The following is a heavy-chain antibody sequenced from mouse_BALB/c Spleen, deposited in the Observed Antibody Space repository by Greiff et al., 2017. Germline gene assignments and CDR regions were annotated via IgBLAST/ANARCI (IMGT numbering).Heavy chain of an antibody. CDR3: ARRYYVSQFAY. Sequence: VQLQQPGAELVKPGASVKLSCKASGYTFTSYWMHWVKQRPGQGLEWIGEINPSNGRTNYNEKFKSKATLTVDKSSSTAYMQLSSLTSEDSAVYYCARRYYVSQFAYWGQGTLVTVSA. D-gene: IGHD1-1*01. V-gene: IGHV1S81*02. CDR1: GYTFTSYW. CDR2: INPSNGRT. J-gene: IGHJ3*01.